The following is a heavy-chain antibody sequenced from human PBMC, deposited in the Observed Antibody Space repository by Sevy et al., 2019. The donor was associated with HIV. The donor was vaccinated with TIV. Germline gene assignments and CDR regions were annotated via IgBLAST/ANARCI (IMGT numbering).Heavy chain of an antibody. CDR1: GYTFTSYA. CDR3: ARDLWVVAGTVRYYYYCMDV. CDR2: INAGNGNT. J-gene: IGHJ6*03. V-gene: IGHV1-3*01. Sequence: ASVKVSCKASGYTFTSYAMHWVRQAPGQRLEWMGWINAGNGNTKYSQKFQGRVTITRNTSASTAYMELSSLRSEDTAVYYCARDLWVVAGTVRYYYYCMDVWGKGTTVTVSS. D-gene: IGHD6-19*01.